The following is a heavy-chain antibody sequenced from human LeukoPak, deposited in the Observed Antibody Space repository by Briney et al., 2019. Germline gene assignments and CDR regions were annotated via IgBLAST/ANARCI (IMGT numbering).Heavy chain of an antibody. CDR3: ARVFRGLLGGSYYYFDS. CDR2: SLPSFGTA. Sequence: ASVKVSCKVSGGPFSRYAISWVRQAPGQGLEWMGGSLPSFGTANYAQKFQVRVTITADESTGTAYMELRSLRSEDTAVYYCARVFRGLLGGSYYYFDSWGQGTLVAVSS. CDR1: GGPFSRYA. V-gene: IGHV1-69*13. J-gene: IGHJ4*02. D-gene: IGHD3-10*01.